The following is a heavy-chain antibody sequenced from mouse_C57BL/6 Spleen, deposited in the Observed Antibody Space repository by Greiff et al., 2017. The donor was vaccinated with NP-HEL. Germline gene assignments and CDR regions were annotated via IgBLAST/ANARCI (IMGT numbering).Heavy chain of an antibody. CDR2: IYPGDGDT. CDR3: ARYPLTGYFDY. CDR1: GYAFSSYW. Sequence: VQLQQSGAELVKPGASVKISCKASGYAFSSYWMNWVKQRPGKGLEWIGQIYPGDGDTNYNGKFKGKATLTADKSSSTAYIQLSSLTSEDSSVDFCARYPLTGYFDYWGQGTTLTVSS. J-gene: IGHJ2*01. D-gene: IGHD4-1*01. V-gene: IGHV1-80*01.